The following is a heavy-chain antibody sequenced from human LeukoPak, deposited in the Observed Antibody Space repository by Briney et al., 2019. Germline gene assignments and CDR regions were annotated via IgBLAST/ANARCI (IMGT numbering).Heavy chain of an antibody. CDR2: IRGGGTSE. CDR1: GFTFSAYA. V-gene: IGHV3-23*01. CDR3: ARDPNGDYIGAFDM. J-gene: IGHJ3*02. D-gene: IGHD4-17*01. Sequence: PGGSLRLSCTASGFTFSAYAMMWVRQAPGKGPEWVSAIRGGGTSEFYADSVKGRFRISRDNSKDTLFLQMNSLRAEDTAVCYCARDPNGDYIGAFDMWGPGTMVTVSS.